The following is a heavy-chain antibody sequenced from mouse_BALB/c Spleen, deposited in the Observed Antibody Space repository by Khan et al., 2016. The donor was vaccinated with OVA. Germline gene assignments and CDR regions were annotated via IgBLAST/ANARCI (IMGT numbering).Heavy chain of an antibody. D-gene: IGHD1-1*01. CDR2: ILPGSGSN. V-gene: IGHV1-9*01. Sequence: VELVESGAELMKPGASVKISCKATGYTFSSYWIEWVKQRPGHGLEWIGEILPGSGSNNYNEKFKGKATFTADTSSNTAYMQLSSLISEDSAVYYCARGNYYGSSSWFGYWGKGTLVTVST. CDR3: ARGNYYGSSSWFGY. CDR1: GYTFSSYW. J-gene: IGHJ3*01.